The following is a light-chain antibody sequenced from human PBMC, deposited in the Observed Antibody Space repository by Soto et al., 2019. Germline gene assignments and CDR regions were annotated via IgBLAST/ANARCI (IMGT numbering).Light chain of an antibody. V-gene: IGKV3-20*01. CDR3: HQYGRLASSIT. Sequence: ESVLTQSPGTLSLSPGDRATLSCRASQSVRSGHLAWYQQKPGQAPRLVIYDASTRATGIPDRFSGGGSRTDFTLTISRVEPEDFAVYYCHQYGRLASSITFGPGTKVEIK. CDR1: QSVRSGH. CDR2: DAS. J-gene: IGKJ3*01.